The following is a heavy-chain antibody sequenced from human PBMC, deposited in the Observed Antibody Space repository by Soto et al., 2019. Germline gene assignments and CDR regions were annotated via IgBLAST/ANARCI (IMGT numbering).Heavy chain of an antibody. CDR3: AHSRLWYYDRSGYYYDRVDAFDF. CDR1: GFSLSTSGVG. V-gene: IGHV2-5*02. D-gene: IGHD3-22*01. CDR2: IYWDDDK. J-gene: IGHJ3*01. Sequence: QITLKESGPTLVKPTQTLTLTCTFSGFSLSTSGVGVGWIRQPPGKALEWLALIYWDDDKRYSPSLKSRLTITTGTSKNQVVLTMTYMDPVDTATYYCAHSRLWYYDRSGYYYDRVDAFDFWGQGTMVTVSS.